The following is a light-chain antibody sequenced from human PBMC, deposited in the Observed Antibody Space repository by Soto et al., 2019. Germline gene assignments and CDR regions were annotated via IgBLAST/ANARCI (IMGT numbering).Light chain of an antibody. V-gene: IGKV1-5*03. CDR2: KAS. CDR1: QTISSW. Sequence: DIQITQSPSTMSGSVGDSVTITCRASQTISSWLAWYQQKPGKAPKLLIYKASTLKSGVPSRFSGSGSGTEFTLTISRLQTDDFATYDCKHYNSYSEAVGQGTKGDIK. J-gene: IGKJ1*01. CDR3: KHYNSYSEA.